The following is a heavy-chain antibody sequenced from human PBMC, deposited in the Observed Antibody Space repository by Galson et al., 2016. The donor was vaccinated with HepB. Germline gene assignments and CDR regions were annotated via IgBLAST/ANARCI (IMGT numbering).Heavy chain of an antibody. CDR1: GFAFSEYY. D-gene: IGHD3-16*02. J-gene: IGHJ4*02. Sequence: SLRLSCAASGFAFSEYYMSWIRQAPGKGLEWVSYIHSSGSSMYYADSVKGRFTISRDNAKNSLYLQMNSLRADDTAVYYCARRFAGFIEDDYWGQGTLATVSS. V-gene: IGHV3-11*01. CDR2: IHSSGSSM. CDR3: ARRFAGFIEDDY.